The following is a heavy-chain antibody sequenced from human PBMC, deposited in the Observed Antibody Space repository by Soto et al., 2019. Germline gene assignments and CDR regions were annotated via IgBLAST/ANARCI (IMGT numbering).Heavy chain of an antibody. CDR2: INQDGSEK. Sequence: EVQLVESGGGLVQPGGSLRLSCAASGFIFRSYWMSWVRQAPGKGLEWVANINQDGSEKYYVDFVRGVFIIARDNAGNALFLQMNSLRAEDTAVYYCARDGVEAGLYLDNWGQGTLVTVST. CDR3: ARDGVEAGLYLDN. J-gene: IGHJ4*02. CDR1: GFIFRSYW. D-gene: IGHD6-19*01. V-gene: IGHV3-7*01.